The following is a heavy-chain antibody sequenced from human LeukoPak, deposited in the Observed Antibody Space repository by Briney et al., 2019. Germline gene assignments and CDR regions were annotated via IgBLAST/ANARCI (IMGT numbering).Heavy chain of an antibody. J-gene: IGHJ6*03. CDR3: AKVGLYYYTDV. Sequence: GGSMRLACAASGFTFSNYAMSWVRQAPGEGLEWVSGISGSGGSTYYADSVKGRFSMCRDTSKNTLYLQMNSLRAEDTAVYYCAKVGLYYYTDVWGKGTTVTVSS. CDR1: GFTFSNYA. CDR2: ISGSGGST. V-gene: IGHV3-23*01.